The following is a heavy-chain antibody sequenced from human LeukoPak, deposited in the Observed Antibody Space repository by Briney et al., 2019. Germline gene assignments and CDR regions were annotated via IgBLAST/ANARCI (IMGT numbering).Heavy chain of an antibody. D-gene: IGHD5-18*01. J-gene: IGHJ6*03. Sequence: GGSLRLSCAASGFTFGDHWMHWVRQGPGKGLVWVSLINSDGGITTYADSVKGRFTVSRDNAKNSLYLQMNSLRAEDTAVYYCARDFSMDTIHNYYYYMDVWGKGTTVTISS. CDR3: ARDFSMDTIHNYYYYMDV. CDR1: GFTFGDHW. CDR2: INSDGGIT. V-gene: IGHV3-74*01.